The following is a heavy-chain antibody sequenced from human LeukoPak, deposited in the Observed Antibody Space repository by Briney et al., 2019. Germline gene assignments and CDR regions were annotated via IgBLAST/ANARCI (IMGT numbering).Heavy chain of an antibody. CDR2: ISSSSYT. CDR3: ARWSDMDAFDI. J-gene: IGHJ3*02. V-gene: IGHV3-11*06. CDR1: GFTFSDYY. Sequence: GGSLRHSCAASGFTFSDYYMSWIRQAPGKGLEWVSYISSSSYTNYADSVKGRFTISRDNAKNSLYLQMNSLRAEDTAVYYCARWSDMDAFDIWGQGTMVTVSS. D-gene: IGHD2-15*01.